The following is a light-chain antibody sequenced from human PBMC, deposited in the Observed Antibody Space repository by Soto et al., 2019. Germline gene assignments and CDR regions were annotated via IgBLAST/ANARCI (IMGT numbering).Light chain of an antibody. CDR3: CSYAGSYTVV. CDR1: SSDIGGYNY. J-gene: IGLJ3*02. V-gene: IGLV2-11*01. Sequence: QSALTQPRSVSGSPGQSVTISCTGSSSDIGGYNYVSWYQHHPGKAPKLIIYDVLKRPSGVPDRFSGSKSGNTASLTISGLQAEDEADYYCCSYAGSYTVVFGGGTKVTVL. CDR2: DVL.